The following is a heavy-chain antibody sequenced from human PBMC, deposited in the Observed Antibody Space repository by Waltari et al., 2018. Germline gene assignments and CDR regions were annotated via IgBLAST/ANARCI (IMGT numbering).Heavy chain of an antibody. CDR2: ISSSSSYI. CDR3: ARGIAVADSFDY. D-gene: IGHD6-19*01. J-gene: IGHJ4*02. V-gene: IGHV3-21*01. CDR1: GFTFSSYS. Sequence: EVQLVESGGGLVKPGGSLRLSCAASGFTFSSYSMNWVRQAPGKGLEWVASISSSSSYIYYADSVKGRFTISRDNANNSLYLQMNSLRAEDTAVYYCARGIAVADSFDYWGQGTLVTVSS.